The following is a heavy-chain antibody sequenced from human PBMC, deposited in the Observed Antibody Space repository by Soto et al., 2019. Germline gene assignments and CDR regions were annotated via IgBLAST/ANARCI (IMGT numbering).Heavy chain of an antibody. CDR2: VYWDDEK. Sequence: QITLKESGPPLVKPTQTLTLTCTFSGFSLSTSGVGVGWIRQPPGKALEWLALVYWDDEKRYSPSLKSSLTTTKDTSTSQVVLTMTNMDPVDTATYYCAHRPNCWSTSCFYFDYWGQGILVTVSS. V-gene: IGHV2-5*02. D-gene: IGHD2-2*01. J-gene: IGHJ4*02. CDR3: AHRPNCWSTSCFYFDY. CDR1: GFSLSTSGVG.